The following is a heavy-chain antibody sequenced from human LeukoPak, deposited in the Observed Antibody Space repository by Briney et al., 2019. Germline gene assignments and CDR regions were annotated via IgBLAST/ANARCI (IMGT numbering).Heavy chain of an antibody. CDR3: AKTGGSYYDFWSGYYSDY. Sequence: GGSLRHSCAASGFTFSGYAMSWVRQAPGKGLEWVSAISGSGGSTYYADSVKGRFTISRDNSKNTLYLQMNSLRAEDTAVYYCAKTGGSYYDFWSGYYSDYWGQGTLVTVSS. D-gene: IGHD3-3*01. CDR1: GFTFSGYA. CDR2: ISGSGGST. J-gene: IGHJ4*02. V-gene: IGHV3-23*01.